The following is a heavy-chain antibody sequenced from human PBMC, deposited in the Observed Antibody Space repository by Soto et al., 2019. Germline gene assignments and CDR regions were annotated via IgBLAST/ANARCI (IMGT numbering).Heavy chain of an antibody. CDR3: ARHWLLGGWFDP. CDR2: IYYSGST. Sequence: PSETLSLTCTVSGGSISSSSYYWGWIRQPPGKGLEWIGSIYYSGSTYYNPSLKSRVTISVDTSKNQFSLKLSSVTAADTAVYYCARHWLLGGWFDPWGQGTLVTVSS. J-gene: IGHJ5*02. CDR1: GGSISSSSYY. D-gene: IGHD3-22*01. V-gene: IGHV4-39*01.